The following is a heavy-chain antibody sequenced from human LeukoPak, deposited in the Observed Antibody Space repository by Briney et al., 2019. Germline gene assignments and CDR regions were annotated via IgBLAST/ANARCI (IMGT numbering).Heavy chain of an antibody. CDR1: GYTFTSYG. CDR2: ISAYNGNT. V-gene: IGHV1-18*01. J-gene: IGHJ4*02. Sequence: GASVKVSCKASGYTFTSYGISWVRQAPGQGLEWMGWISAYNGNTNYAQKFQGRVTMTRDTSTSTVYMELSSLRSEDTAVYYCARDQRYNWNEVDYWGQGTLVTVSS. D-gene: IGHD1-1*01. CDR3: ARDQRYNWNEVDY.